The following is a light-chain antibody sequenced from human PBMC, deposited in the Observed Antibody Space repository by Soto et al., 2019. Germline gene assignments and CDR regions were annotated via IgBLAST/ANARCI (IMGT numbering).Light chain of an antibody. V-gene: IGKV3-11*01. CDR2: DAS. J-gene: IGKJ3*01. CDR1: HSVTTY. Sequence: EVLLTQSPATLSLSPGERATLSLNDSHSVTTYLAWYQQKPGQAPRLLIYDASTRATGIPARFSGSGSGTDFTLTISSLEPEDFAVYYCQQSSNWPPGVTFGTGTKVDIK. CDR3: QQSSNWPPGVT.